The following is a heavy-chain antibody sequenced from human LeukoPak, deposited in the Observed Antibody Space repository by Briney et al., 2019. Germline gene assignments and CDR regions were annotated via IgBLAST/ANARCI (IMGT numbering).Heavy chain of an antibody. CDR3: ARQGDTAYYYVDY. J-gene: IGHJ4*02. D-gene: IGHD5-18*01. CDR1: GGSFSGYY. Sequence: SETLSLTCTVSGGSFSGYYWTWIRQPPGKGLEWIGHIYSSGGAIYNPSLKSRVTMSVDTSNNQFTLKLKSVTAADTAVYYGARQGDTAYYYVDYWGQGTLVTFSS. V-gene: IGHV4-4*09. CDR2: IYSSGGA.